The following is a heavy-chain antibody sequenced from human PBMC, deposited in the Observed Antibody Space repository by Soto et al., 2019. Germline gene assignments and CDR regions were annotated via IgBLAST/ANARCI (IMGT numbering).Heavy chain of an antibody. Sequence: QVQLVQSGAEVKKPESSVKVSCKASGGTFSSYTISWVRQAPGQGLEWMGRIIPILGITNYAQKFQGRVTXXAXXYTSTAYRELSSLRSEDTAVYYCAIAVAGTHGMDVWGQGTTVTVSS. CDR2: IIPILGIT. D-gene: IGHD6-19*01. CDR1: GGTFSSYT. V-gene: IGHV1-69*02. J-gene: IGHJ6*02. CDR3: AIAVAGTHGMDV.